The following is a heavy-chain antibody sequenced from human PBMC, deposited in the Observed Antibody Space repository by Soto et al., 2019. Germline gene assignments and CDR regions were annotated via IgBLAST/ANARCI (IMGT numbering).Heavy chain of an antibody. J-gene: IGHJ3*02. V-gene: IGHV3-21*01. CDR3: AREVKSAGGPDGFDI. D-gene: IGHD6-13*01. Sequence: PGGSLRLSCAASGFTISSYEMNWVRQAPGKGLQWVSAISSSGNHIYYADSLKGRFTISRDNAKNSLYLQMNSLRAEDTAVYYCAREVKSAGGPDGFDIRGQGTMVTVSS. CDR2: ISSSGNHI. CDR1: GFTISSYE.